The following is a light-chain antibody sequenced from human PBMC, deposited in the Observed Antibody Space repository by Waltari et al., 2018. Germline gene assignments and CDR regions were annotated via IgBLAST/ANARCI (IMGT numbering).Light chain of an antibody. CDR1: QSVNIK. J-gene: IGKJ4*01. V-gene: IGKV3-15*01. CDR2: GAS. Sequence: EIVLTQSPATLPVSPGERATLSCRASQSVNIKLAWYQQKPGQAPTLLIYGASTRATDIPARFSGSGSGTDFTLTITSLQSEDFAVFHCQQYNNWPLTFGGGTKVEIK. CDR3: QQYNNWPLT.